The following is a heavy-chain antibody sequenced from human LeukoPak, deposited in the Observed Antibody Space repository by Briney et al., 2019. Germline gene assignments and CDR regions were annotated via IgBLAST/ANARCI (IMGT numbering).Heavy chain of an antibody. V-gene: IGHV4-34*01. Sequence: PSETLCLTCAVYGGSFSGYYWSWVRQPPGKGLEWVWEINHSGGTNYNPSLQSRVTISVDMSKHQVSPNLSSVTGAHTAVYYCARDKLFYSWNGGPHRGPIEYWGQGTLVTVSS. CDR3: ARDKLFYSWNGGPHRGPIEY. CDR1: GGSFSGYY. CDR2: INHSGGT. J-gene: IGHJ4*02. D-gene: IGHD1-1*01.